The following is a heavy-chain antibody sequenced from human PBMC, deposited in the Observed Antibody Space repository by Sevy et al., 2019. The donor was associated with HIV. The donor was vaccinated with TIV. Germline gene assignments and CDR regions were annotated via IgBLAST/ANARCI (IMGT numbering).Heavy chain of an antibody. J-gene: IGHJ6*02. V-gene: IGHV3-7*01. Sequence: GGSLRLSCAASGFTFSNYWMNWVRQAPGKGLEWVANIKQGGSDKYYVDSVKGGFTLSRDNAKNSLSLQMNSLRAEDTAVYYCARGGPLMDLDLITWGMVVWGQGTTVTASS. CDR3: ARGGPLMDLDLITWGMVV. CDR1: GFTFSNYW. CDR2: IKQGGSDK. D-gene: IGHD3-22*01.